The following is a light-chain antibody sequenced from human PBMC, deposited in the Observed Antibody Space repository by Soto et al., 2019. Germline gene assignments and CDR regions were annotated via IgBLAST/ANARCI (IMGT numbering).Light chain of an antibody. V-gene: IGLV2-14*01. CDR1: SSDVGGYNY. Sequence: QSALTQPASVSGSPGQSITISCTGTSSDVGGYNYVSWYQHHPGKAPKLIIYEVSNRPSGASNRFSGSKSGNTASLTISGLQADDEADYYCSSYTSSSTVVFGIGTKVTV. J-gene: IGLJ1*01. CDR3: SSYTSSSTVV. CDR2: EVS.